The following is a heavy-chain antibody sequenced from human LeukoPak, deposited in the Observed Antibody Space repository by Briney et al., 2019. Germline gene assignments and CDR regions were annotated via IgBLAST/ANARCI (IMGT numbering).Heavy chain of an antibody. V-gene: IGHV4-39*07. CDR1: GGSISSNSYY. CDR3: ARTIGAMVTNWFDP. D-gene: IGHD5-18*01. J-gene: IGHJ5*02. Sequence: SETLSLTCTVSGGSISSNSYYWGWIRQPPGEGLEWIGSIYHSGNTYYNPSLLSRVTISVDRSKNQFSLKLSSVTAADTAVYYCARTIGAMVTNWFDPWGQGTLVTVSS. CDR2: IYHSGNT.